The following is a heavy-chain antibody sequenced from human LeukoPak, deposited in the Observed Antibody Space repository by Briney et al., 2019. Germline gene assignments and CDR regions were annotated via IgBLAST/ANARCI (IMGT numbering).Heavy chain of an antibody. CDR1: GGSFSGYY. Sequence: SETLSLTCAVYGGSFSGYYWSWIRQPPGKGLEWIGEINHSGSTNYNPSLKSRVTISVDTSKNQFFLKLSSVTAADTAVYYCARAAYVWFGERPGSYYYYYGMDVWGKGTTVTVSS. J-gene: IGHJ6*04. D-gene: IGHD3-10*01. CDR3: ARAAYVWFGERPGSYYYYYGMDV. V-gene: IGHV4-34*01. CDR2: INHSGST.